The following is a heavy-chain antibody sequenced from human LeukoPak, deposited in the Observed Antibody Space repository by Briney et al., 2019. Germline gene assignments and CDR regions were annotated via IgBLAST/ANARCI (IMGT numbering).Heavy chain of an antibody. CDR3: ARDIAVAGRNFDY. J-gene: IGHJ4*02. CDR1: GYTFTGYY. Sequence: ASVKVSCKASGYTFTGYYMHWVRQAPGQGLEWMGWINPNSGGTNYAQKFQGRVAMTRDTSISTAYMELSRLRSDDTAVYYCARDIAVAGRNFDYWGQGTLVTVSS. V-gene: IGHV1-2*02. CDR2: INPNSGGT. D-gene: IGHD6-19*01.